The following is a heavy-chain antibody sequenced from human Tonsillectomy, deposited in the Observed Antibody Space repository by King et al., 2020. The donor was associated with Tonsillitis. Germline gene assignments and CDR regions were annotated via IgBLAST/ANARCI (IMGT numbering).Heavy chain of an antibody. CDR3: ARVWEPTNFFDY. J-gene: IGHJ4*02. Sequence: VQLVESGGGLVKPGGSLRLSCAASGFTFSSYSMNWVRQAPGKGLEWVSSISSSSSYIYYADSVKGRFTISRDNAKNSLYLQMNSLRAEDTAVYYCARVWEPTNFFDYWGQGTLVTVSS. CDR1: GFTFSSYS. CDR2: ISSSSSYI. V-gene: IGHV3-21*01. D-gene: IGHD1-26*01.